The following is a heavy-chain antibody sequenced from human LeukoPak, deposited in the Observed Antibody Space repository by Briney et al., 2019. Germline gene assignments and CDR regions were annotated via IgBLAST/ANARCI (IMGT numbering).Heavy chain of an antibody. Sequence: GASVKVSCKAFGYTFTSYGISWVRQAPGQGLEWMGWISAYNGNTNYAQKLQGRVTMTTDTSTSTAYMELRSLRSDDTAVYYCARELASSGRRVSYYYYGMDVWGQGTTVTVSS. V-gene: IGHV1-18*01. CDR2: ISAYNGNT. CDR1: GYTFTSYG. CDR3: ARELASSGRRVSYYYYGMDV. J-gene: IGHJ6*02. D-gene: IGHD3-22*01.